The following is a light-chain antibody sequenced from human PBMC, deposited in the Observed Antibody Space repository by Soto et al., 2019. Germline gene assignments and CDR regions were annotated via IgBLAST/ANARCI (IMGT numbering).Light chain of an antibody. CDR2: DAS. V-gene: IGKV3-20*01. Sequence: EIVLTQSPGTLSLSPGERGTLSCRASQSVSSGYLAWYQQKPGQAPRLLIYDASSRATGIPDRFSGSGSGTDFTLTISSLEPEDFAVYYSQQYGGSPRTFGQGTKLDIK. CDR3: QQYGGSPRT. CDR1: QSVSSGY. J-gene: IGKJ1*01.